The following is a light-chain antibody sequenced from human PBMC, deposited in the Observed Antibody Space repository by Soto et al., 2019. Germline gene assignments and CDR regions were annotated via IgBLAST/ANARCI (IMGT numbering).Light chain of an antibody. CDR2: DAS. CDR3: QQYGSSPYT. J-gene: IGKJ2*01. CDR1: QSVSSSY. V-gene: IGKV3-20*01. Sequence: EIVLTQSPGTLSLSPGERATLSCRASQSVSSSYLACYQQKPDQAPRLLIYDASSRATGIPDRFSGSGSGTDFTLTISRLEPEDFAVYFCQQYGSSPYTFGQGTKLEIK.